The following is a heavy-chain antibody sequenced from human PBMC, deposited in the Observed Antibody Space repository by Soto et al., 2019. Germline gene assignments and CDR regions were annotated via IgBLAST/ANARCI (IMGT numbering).Heavy chain of an antibody. V-gene: IGHV4-30-4*01. CDR3: AKGGHGCTVDY. CDR2: IYYSGST. J-gene: IGHJ4*02. CDR1: GGSISSGDYY. D-gene: IGHD3-10*01. Sequence: SETLSLTCTVSGGSISSGDYYWSWIRQPPGKGLEWIGYIYYSGSTYYNPSLKSRVTISVDTSKNQFSLKLSSVTAADTAVYYCAKGGHGCTVDYWGQGTLVTVSS.